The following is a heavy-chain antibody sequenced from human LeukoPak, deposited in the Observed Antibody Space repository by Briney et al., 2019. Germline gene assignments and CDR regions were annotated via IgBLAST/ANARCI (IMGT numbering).Heavy chain of an antibody. J-gene: IGHJ3*02. V-gene: IGHV3-48*03. CDR2: ISDVGTTQ. CDR3: ARDRSKVTAYDDALDI. D-gene: IGHD2-21*02. CDR1: GFTFRSYE. Sequence: GSLRLSCAASGFTFRSYELNWVRQAPGKGLEWVSYISDVGTTQHYADSVKGRFIISRDNAKNSLYLQMNSLTTEDTAVYYCARDRSKVTAYDDALDIWGQGTMAIVSS.